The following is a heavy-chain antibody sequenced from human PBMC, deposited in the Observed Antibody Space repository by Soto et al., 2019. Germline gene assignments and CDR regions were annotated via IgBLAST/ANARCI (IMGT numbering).Heavy chain of an antibody. D-gene: IGHD6-19*01. V-gene: IGHV3-23*01. CDR1: GFTFSAYA. J-gene: IGHJ3*02. CDR3: AKPGIGVASYAFDI. CDR2: ISGSGVST. Sequence: GGSLRLSCGASGFTFSAYAMSWVRQAPGKGLEWVSEISGSGVSTYYADAAKGRFSISRDNSKNTLYLKMNSLRAEDTAVYYCAKPGIGVASYAFDIWGQGTMVTVSS.